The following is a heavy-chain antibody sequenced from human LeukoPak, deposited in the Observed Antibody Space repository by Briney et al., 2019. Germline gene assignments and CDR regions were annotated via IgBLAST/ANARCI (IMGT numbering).Heavy chain of an antibody. CDR2: IKQDGSEK. V-gene: IGHV3-7*01. D-gene: IGHD6-19*01. CDR3: ARGFGGQWLYYYYYMDV. CDR1: GFTFNSYW. Sequence: GGSLRLSCAASGFTFNSYWMSWVRQAPGKGLEWVANIKQDGSEKYYVDSVKGRFTISRDNAKNSLYLQMNSLRAEDTAVYYCARGFGGQWLYYYYYMDVWGKGTTVTISS. J-gene: IGHJ6*03.